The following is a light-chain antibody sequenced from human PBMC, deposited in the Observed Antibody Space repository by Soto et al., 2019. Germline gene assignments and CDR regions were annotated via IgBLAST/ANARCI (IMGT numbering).Light chain of an antibody. J-gene: IGLJ2*01. Sequence: QSALTQPASVSGSPGQSITISCTGTSSDVGSYNLVSWYQQHPGKAPKLMIYEVSKRPSGVSNRFSGSKSSNTASLTISGLQAEDEADYYCCSYAGSSTFHVVFGGGTKVTVL. CDR3: CSYAGSSTFHVV. CDR2: EVS. CDR1: SSDVGSYNL. V-gene: IGLV2-23*02.